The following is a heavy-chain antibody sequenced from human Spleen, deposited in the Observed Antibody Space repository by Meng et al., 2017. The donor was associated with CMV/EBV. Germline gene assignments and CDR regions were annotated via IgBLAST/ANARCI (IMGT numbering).Heavy chain of an antibody. CDR3: ARRWGRIVPAATDY. V-gene: IGHV1-8*01. CDR1: GYTFTSYD. J-gene: IGHJ4*02. CDR2: MNPNSGNT. Sequence: ASVKVSCKASGYTFTSYDINWVRQATGQGLEWMGWMNPNSGNTGYAQKFQGRVTMTRNTSISTAYMELGSLRSEDTAVYYCARRWGRIVPAATDYWGQGTLVTVSS. D-gene: IGHD2-2*01.